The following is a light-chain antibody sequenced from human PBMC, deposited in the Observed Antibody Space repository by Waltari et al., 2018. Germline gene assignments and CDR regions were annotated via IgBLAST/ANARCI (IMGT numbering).Light chain of an antibody. CDR3: QSYDASVI. CDR2: EDD. CDR1: SGSIARHY. J-gene: IGLJ2*01. V-gene: IGLV6-57*03. Sequence: FMLTQPHSVSESPGKTVSISCTRSSGSIARHYEQWYHQRPGSAPTIVIYEDDQRPSGVPDRFSGSIDSSSNSASLTISGLETEDEADYYCQSYDASVIFGGGTRLTVL.